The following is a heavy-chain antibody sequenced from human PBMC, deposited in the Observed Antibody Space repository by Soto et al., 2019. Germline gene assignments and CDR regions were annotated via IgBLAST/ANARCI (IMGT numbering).Heavy chain of an antibody. CDR3: AKPAAGFILGAFDI. Sequence: SVKVSCKASGGTFSSYTISWVRQAPGQGLEWMGRIIPILGIANYAQKFQGRVTITADKSTSTAYMELSSLRSEVTAVYYCAKPAAGFILGAFDIWGQGTMVTVSS. CDR2: IIPILGIA. D-gene: IGHD6-13*01. J-gene: IGHJ3*02. CDR1: GGTFSSYT. V-gene: IGHV1-69*02.